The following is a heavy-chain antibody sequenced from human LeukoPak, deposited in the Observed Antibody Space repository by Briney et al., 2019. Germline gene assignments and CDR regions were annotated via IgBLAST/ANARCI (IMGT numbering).Heavy chain of an antibody. Sequence: GGSLRLSCAASGFTFSSYTMSWVRQAPGKGLEWVSAISGSGGSTYYADSVKGRFTISRDNSKNTLYLQMNSLRAEDTAVYYCARGGSYLSAFDIWGQGTMVTVSS. CDR1: GFTFSSYT. CDR3: ARGGSYLSAFDI. J-gene: IGHJ3*02. V-gene: IGHV3-23*01. D-gene: IGHD1-26*01. CDR2: ISGSGGST.